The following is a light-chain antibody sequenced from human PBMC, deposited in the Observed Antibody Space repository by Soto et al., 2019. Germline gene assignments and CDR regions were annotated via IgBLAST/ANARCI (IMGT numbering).Light chain of an antibody. V-gene: IGKV4-1*01. CDR2: WAS. J-gene: IGKJ5*01. CDR1: QSVFYSSNNKNY. CDR3: QQYYSTLT. Sequence: DIVLTQSPDSLAVSLGERATINCKSSQSVFYSSNNKNYLAWYQQKPGQPPKLLIYWASIRESGVPDRFSGGGSGTDFTLTISSLQAEDVAVYYCQQYYSTLTFGQGTRLEIK.